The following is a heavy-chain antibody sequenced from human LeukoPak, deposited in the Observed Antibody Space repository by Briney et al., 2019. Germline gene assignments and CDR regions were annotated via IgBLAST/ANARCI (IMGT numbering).Heavy chain of an antibody. CDR2: SSGSGSIT. CDR1: GFTSSSYV. J-gene: IGHJ3*02. CDR3: AKDLSSGYYDGFDI. D-gene: IGHD3-22*01. V-gene: IGHV3-23*01. Sequence: QPGGSLRLACAASGFTSSSYVMSWVRQAPGKGLEWVSASSGSGSITYYADSVKGRFTISRDNSNNTLYLQINSLRAEDTAVYYCAKDLSSGYYDGFDIWGQGTMVTVSS.